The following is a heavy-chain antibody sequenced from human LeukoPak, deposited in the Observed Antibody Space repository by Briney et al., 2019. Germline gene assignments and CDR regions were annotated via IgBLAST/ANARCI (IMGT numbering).Heavy chain of an antibody. J-gene: IGHJ5*02. CDR2: ITGSGDGT. Sequence: PGGSLRLSCAASGFTFSTYAMTWVRQAPGKGLEWVSSITGSGDGTSAADSVTGRFSISRDNSKSTLYLQMNSLRVEDTAVYYCAKDQPVTVVVVAATQYNWFDPWGQGTLVTVSS. D-gene: IGHD2-15*01. CDR3: AKDQPVTVVVVAATQYNWFDP. V-gene: IGHV3-23*01. CDR1: GFTFSTYA.